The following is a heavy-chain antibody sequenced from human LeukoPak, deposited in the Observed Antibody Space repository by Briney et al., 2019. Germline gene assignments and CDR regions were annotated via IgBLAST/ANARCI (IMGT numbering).Heavy chain of an antibody. V-gene: IGHV1-2*02. CDR3: FSGYDLYY. Sequence: ASVTLSFKASGYTFTGYWMHWVRQAPGQGLEWMGWINPNSGDTNYGQRFQGRVTMTRDTSISTAYMDLHRLRSEDNAVYYCFSGYDLYYSGHGTLVTVSS. J-gene: IGHJ4*03. CDR2: INPNSGDT. CDR1: GYTFTGYW. D-gene: IGHD5-12*01.